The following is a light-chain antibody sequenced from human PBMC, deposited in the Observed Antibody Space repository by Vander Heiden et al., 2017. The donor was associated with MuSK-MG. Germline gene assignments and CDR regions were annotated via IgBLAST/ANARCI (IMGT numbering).Light chain of an antibody. CDR3: QKDNSSPWT. Sequence: DIQRTQSPSSLSASVGDRVTITCRASQGISNYLAWYQQKPGKVPKLLIYAASTLKSGVPSRFSGSGSGTDFTLTISSLQPEDVATYYCQKDNSSPWTFGQGTKVEIK. CDR1: QGISNY. J-gene: IGKJ1*01. V-gene: IGKV1-27*01. CDR2: AAS.